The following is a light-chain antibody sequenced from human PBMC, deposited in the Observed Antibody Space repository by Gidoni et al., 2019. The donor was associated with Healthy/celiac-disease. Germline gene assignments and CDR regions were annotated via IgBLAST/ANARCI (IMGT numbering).Light chain of an antibody. V-gene: IGLV3-1*01. CDR2: QDN. J-gene: IGLJ2*01. CDR1: KLGEKY. CDR3: QAWDSSTAWV. Sequence: SYELTQPPSVSVSPGQTVSITCSGDKLGEKYACWYQQKPGQSPVLVIYQDNKRPSGIPERFSGSNSGNTATLTISGTRAMDEADYYCQAWDSSTAWVFGGGTKLTVL.